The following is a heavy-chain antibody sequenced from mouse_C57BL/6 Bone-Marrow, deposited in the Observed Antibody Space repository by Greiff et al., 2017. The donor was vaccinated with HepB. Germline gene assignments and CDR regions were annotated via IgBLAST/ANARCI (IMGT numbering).Heavy chain of an antibody. CDR3: ARSRWDDYAMDY. CDR2: IDPSDSET. D-gene: IGHD4-1*01. CDR1: GYTFTSYW. J-gene: IGHJ4*01. V-gene: IGHV1-52*01. Sequence: QVQLQQPGAELVRPGSSVKLSCKASGYTFTSYWMHWVKQRPIQGLEWIGNIDPSDSETLYNQKFKDKATLTVDKSSSTAYMQLSSLTSEDSAVYYCARSRWDDYAMDYWGQGTSVTVSS.